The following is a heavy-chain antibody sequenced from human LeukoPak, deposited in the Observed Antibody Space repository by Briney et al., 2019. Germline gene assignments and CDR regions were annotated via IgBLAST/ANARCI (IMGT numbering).Heavy chain of an antibody. CDR3: ARRRDERGYKDIFAI. V-gene: IGHV5-51*01. D-gene: IGHD5-18*01. Sequence: GESLNISWKGSGYSFTTYASGWVRQMPGKGLEGMGIIYPGDSDHRYSPSFQRHVTISADKSISTAYLQWSSLKASDPAMYYCARRRDERGYKDIFAIWGQGTMVTVSS. CDR2: IYPGDSDH. J-gene: IGHJ3*02. CDR1: GYSFTTYA.